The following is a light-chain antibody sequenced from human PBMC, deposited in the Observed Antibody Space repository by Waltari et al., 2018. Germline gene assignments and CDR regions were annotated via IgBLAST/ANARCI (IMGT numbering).Light chain of an antibody. J-gene: IGKJ1*01. Sequence: DIHRTQSPSTLSASIGDTVAITCRASQDINTWLAWYQQRPGKAPNLLIYKASYLESGVPARFSGSGSGTEFTLTISSLQPDDFATYFCQQYESYWTFGQGTKVEMK. CDR1: QDINTW. CDR3: QQYESYWT. CDR2: KAS. V-gene: IGKV1-5*03.